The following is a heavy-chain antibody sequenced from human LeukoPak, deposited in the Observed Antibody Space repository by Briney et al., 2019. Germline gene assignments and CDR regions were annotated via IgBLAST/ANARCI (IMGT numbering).Heavy chain of an antibody. J-gene: IGHJ5*02. D-gene: IGHD4-17*01. Sequence: SETLSLTCTVSGGSISSSSSFWGWIRQPPGEGLEWIGTINYSGNSYYNPSLKTRVSISADTSKNQFSLKLSSVTAADTAVYYCAKYYGDLGWFDPWGQGTLVTVSS. CDR1: GGSISSSSSF. CDR2: INYSGNS. CDR3: AKYYGDLGWFDP. V-gene: IGHV4-39*07.